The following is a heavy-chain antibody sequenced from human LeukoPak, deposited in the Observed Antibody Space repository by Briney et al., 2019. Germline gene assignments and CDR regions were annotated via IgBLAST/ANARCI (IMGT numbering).Heavy chain of an antibody. D-gene: IGHD3-3*01. CDR3: ARVCGGITIFGVVITRPKNNWFDP. CDR1: GYSISSGYY. V-gene: IGHV4-38-2*02. J-gene: IGHJ5*02. Sequence: SETLSLTCTVSGYSISSGYYWGWIRQPPGKGLEWIGEINHSGSTNYNPSLKSRVTISVDTSKNQFSLKLSSVTAADTAVYYCARVCGGITIFGVVITRPKNNWFDPWGQGTLVTVSS. CDR2: INHSGST.